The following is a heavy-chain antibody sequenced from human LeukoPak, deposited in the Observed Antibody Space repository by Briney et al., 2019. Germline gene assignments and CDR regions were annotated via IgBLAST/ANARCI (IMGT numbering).Heavy chain of an antibody. D-gene: IGHD3-10*01. V-gene: IGHV4-34*01. Sequence: PSETLSLTCAVYGGSFSGYYWSWIRQPPGKGLEWIGEINHSGSTNYNPSLKSRVTISVDTSKNQFSLKLSSVTAADTAVYYCARLWFGDYWGQGTLVTVSS. CDR3: ARLWFGDY. CDR2: INHSGST. J-gene: IGHJ4*02. CDR1: GGSFSGYY.